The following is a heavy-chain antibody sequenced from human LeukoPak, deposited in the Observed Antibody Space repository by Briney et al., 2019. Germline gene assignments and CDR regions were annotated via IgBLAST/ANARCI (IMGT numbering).Heavy chain of an antibody. CDR3: AKAGYSSSWHRHFDY. Sequence: PGGSLRLSCAASGFTFSRYAMGWVRQAPGKGLEWVSAINGGGTTPVYADSVKGRFTISRDNSRNTLYLQMNSLTAEDTAIYYCAKAGYSSSWHRHFDYWGQGTLVTVSS. CDR2: INGGGTTP. J-gene: IGHJ4*02. CDR1: GFTFSRYA. V-gene: IGHV3-23*01. D-gene: IGHD6-13*01.